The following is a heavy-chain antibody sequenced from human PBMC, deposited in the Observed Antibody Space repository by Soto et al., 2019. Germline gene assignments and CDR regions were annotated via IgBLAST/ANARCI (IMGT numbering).Heavy chain of an antibody. J-gene: IGHJ6*02. CDR2: ISYDGSNK. V-gene: IGHV3-30-3*01. Sequence: PGGSLRLSCAASGFTFSSYAMHWVRQAPGKGLEWVAVISYDGSNKYYADSVKGRFTISRDNFKNTLYLQMNSLRAEDTAVYYCARGVTTGYYYYGMDVWGQGTTVTVSS. CDR3: ARGVTTGYYYYGMDV. D-gene: IGHD4-4*01. CDR1: GFTFSSYA.